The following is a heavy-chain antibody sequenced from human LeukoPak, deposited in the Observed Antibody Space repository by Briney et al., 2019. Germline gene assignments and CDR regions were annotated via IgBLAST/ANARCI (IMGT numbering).Heavy chain of an antibody. D-gene: IGHD6-6*01. CDR3: ARRSSSIAAPTNWFDP. CDR1: GYSFTSYW. V-gene: IGHV5-51*01. J-gene: IGHJ5*02. CDR2: IYPGDSDT. Sequence: GESLKTSCKGSGYSFTSYWIGWVRQMPGKGLEWMGIIYPGDSDTRYSPSFQGQVTISADKSISTAYLQWSSLKASDTAMYYCARRSSSIAAPTNWFDPWGQGTLVTVSS.